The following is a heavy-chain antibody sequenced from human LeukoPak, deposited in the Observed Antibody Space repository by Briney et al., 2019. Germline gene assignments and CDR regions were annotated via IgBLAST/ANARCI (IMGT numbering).Heavy chain of an antibody. CDR3: ATSFPSNWFDP. Sequence: ASVKVSCKASGYTFTSYGISWVRQAPGQGLEWMGWINTNTGNPTYVQGFTGRFVFSLDTSVSTAYLQISSLKAEDTAVYYCATSFPSNWFDPWGQGTLVTVSS. J-gene: IGHJ5*02. CDR1: GYTFTSYG. V-gene: IGHV7-4-1*02. CDR2: INTNTGNP.